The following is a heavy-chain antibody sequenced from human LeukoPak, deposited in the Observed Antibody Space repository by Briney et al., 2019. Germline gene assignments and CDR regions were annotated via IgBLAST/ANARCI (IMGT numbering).Heavy chain of an antibody. CDR1: GFTFSSYW. D-gene: IGHD4-17*01. Sequence: GGSLRLSCAASGFTFSSYWMSWVRQAPGKGLEWVANIKQDGSEKYYVDSVKGRFTISRDNAKNSLYLQMNSLRAEDTAVYYCAFIEGYGDYEVFGDYWGQGTLVTVSS. J-gene: IGHJ4*02. V-gene: IGHV3-7*03. CDR2: IKQDGSEK. CDR3: AFIEGYGDYEVFGDY.